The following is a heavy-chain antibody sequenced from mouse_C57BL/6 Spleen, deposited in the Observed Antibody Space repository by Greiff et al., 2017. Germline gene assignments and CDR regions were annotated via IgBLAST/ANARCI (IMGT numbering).Heavy chain of an antibody. CDR2: ISGGGGNT. D-gene: IGHD3-2*02. V-gene: IGHV5-9*01. J-gene: IGHJ2*01. CDR3: ARPLSGYFDY. Sequence: EVKLMESGGGLVKPGGSLKLSCAASGFTFSSYTMSWVRQTPEKRLEWVATISGGGGNTYYPDSVKGRFTISRDNAKNTLYLQMSSLRSEDTALXYCARPLSGYFDYWGQGTTLTVSS. CDR1: GFTFSSYT.